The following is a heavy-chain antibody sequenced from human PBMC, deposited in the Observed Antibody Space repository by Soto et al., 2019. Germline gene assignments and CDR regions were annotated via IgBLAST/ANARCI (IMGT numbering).Heavy chain of an antibody. J-gene: IGHJ4*02. CDR2: IHYSGNT. CDR3: AKSLTINADFDC. Sequence: QVQLQESGPGLVKPSETLSLTCTVSGGSNSSSGYYWSWIRQNPGKGLEWIGYIHYSGNTYYNPSLKSRVTISVDTSKNQFSLRLSSVSAADTAVYYCAKSLTINADFDCWGQGTLVTVSS. D-gene: IGHD3-9*01. CDR1: GGSNSSSGYY. V-gene: IGHV4-31*03.